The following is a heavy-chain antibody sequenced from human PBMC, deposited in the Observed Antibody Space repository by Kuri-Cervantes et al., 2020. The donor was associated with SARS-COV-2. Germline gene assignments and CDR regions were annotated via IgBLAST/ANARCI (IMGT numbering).Heavy chain of an antibody. J-gene: IGHJ4*02. D-gene: IGHD7-27*01. Sequence: GESLKISCAVYGGSFSGYYWSWIRQAPGKGLEWVSNIGPSGTTKYYADSVKGRFTISRDNAKNSLYLQMSSLTAEDTATYYCARDLRMGKSLDYWGQGTLVTVSS. CDR1: GGSFSGYY. V-gene: IGHV3-11*01. CDR2: IGPSGTTK. CDR3: ARDLRMGKSLDY.